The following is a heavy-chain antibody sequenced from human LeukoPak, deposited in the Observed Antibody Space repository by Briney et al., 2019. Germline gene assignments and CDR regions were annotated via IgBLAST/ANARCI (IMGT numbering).Heavy chain of an antibody. J-gene: IGHJ4*02. Sequence: GGSLRLSCAASGFTFSRYGMHWVRQAPGKGLEWVTAISYDGSNKYYADSVKGRFTISRDNSKNSLYLQMNSLRAEDTALYYCAKDRGGYRYSSYYFDYWGQGTLVTVSS. CDR3: AKDRGGYRYSSYYFDY. V-gene: IGHV3-30*04. D-gene: IGHD5-18*01. CDR1: GFTFSRYG. CDR2: ISYDGSNK.